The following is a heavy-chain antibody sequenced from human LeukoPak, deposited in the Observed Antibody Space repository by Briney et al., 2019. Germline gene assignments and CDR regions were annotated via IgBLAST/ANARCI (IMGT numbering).Heavy chain of an antibody. Sequence: GGSLRLSCAASRFTFSTYWMHWVRQAPGKGLVWVSRINSDGSSTGYADSVKGRFTISRDNAKNTLYLQMNSLKTEDTAVYYCTTVLSWGQGTLVTVSP. CDR3: TTVLS. V-gene: IGHV3-74*01. CDR1: RFTFSTYW. J-gene: IGHJ4*02. CDR2: INSDGSST.